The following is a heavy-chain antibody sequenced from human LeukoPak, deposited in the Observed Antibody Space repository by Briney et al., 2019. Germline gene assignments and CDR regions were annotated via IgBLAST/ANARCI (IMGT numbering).Heavy chain of an antibody. J-gene: IGHJ4*02. D-gene: IGHD3-9*01. CDR3: AKVLGYYDILTGYYTPYYFDY. CDR1: GFTFSTYS. Sequence: GGSLRLSCAAAGFTFSTYSMNWVRQAPGKGLEWVSYISSISSTIYYSDSVKGRFTISRDNAENLLYLQMNSLRAEDTAVYYCAKVLGYYDILTGYYTPYYFDYWGQGTLVTVSS. CDR2: ISSISSTI. V-gene: IGHV3-48*01.